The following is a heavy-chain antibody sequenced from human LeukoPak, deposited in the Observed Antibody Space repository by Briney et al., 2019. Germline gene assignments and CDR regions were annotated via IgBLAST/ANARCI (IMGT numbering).Heavy chain of an antibody. J-gene: IGHJ4*02. CDR2: ISYVGTT. D-gene: IGHD1-14*01. CDR1: GGSITTIPYN. Sequence: SETLSLTCTVSGGSITTIPYNWGWIRQPPGKGLEWIGTISYVGTTYYEPSLKSRVTMSIDTSKNQFSLNLNSATAADTAVYYCARGVRRGLRDYWGQGTLVTVSS. CDR3: ARGVRRGLRDY. V-gene: IGHV4-39*02.